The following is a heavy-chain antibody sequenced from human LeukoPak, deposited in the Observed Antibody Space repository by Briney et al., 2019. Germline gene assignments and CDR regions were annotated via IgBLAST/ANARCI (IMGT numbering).Heavy chain of an antibody. J-gene: IGHJ4*02. CDR3: AREHSDSALDY. CDR1: GYTFSSKY. D-gene: IGHD6-13*01. V-gene: IGHV1-46*01. Sequence: ASVKVSCRGSGYTFSSKYLHWVRQAPGHGLEWMGIINPNNNAATYAQKFKGRVTITADISTNTVYMEVSSLRSEDTAVYFCAREHSDSALDYWSQGTLVTVSS. CDR2: INPNNNAA.